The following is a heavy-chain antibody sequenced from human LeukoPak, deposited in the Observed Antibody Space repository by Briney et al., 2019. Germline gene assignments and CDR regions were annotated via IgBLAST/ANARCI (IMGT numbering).Heavy chain of an antibody. V-gene: IGHV3-23*01. Sequence: GGSLRLSCAASGFTFSSYAMSWVRQARGKGLGWVSTISGSGGSTYSADYVKGRFTISRDNSKNTLYLQMNSLRAEDTAVYYCAKTEMAPTYFDYWGQGTLVTVSS. CDR1: GFTFSSYA. CDR2: ISGSGGST. CDR3: AKTEMAPTYFDY. D-gene: IGHD5-24*01. J-gene: IGHJ4*02.